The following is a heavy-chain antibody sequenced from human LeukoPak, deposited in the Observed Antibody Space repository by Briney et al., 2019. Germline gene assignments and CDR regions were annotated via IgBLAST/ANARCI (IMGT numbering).Heavy chain of an antibody. CDR2: IKQDGSEK. CDR1: GFTLNSYL. D-gene: IGHD6-13*01. V-gene: IGHV3-7*01. CDR3: ARGPWRFPSSSSEYWFDP. Sequence: GGSLRLSCAASGFTLNSYLMSWVRQAPGKGLEWVANIKQDGSEKYYVDSVKGRFTISRDNAKNSLYLQMNSLRAEDTAVYYCARGPWRFPSSSSEYWFDPWGQGTLVTVSS. J-gene: IGHJ5*02.